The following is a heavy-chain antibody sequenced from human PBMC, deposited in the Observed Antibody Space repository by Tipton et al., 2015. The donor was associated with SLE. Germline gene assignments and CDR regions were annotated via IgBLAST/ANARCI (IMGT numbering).Heavy chain of an antibody. V-gene: IGHV4-39*01. Sequence: TLSLTCTVSGGSVSSSSYYWGWIRQPPGEGLEWIGTISYGGNTYYNPSFKTPVTISVDTSKNQFSLKLGSVTAADTAVYYCARRGTGGRSYDYWGQGTLVTVSS. CDR1: GGSVSSSSYY. D-gene: IGHD7-27*01. CDR2: ISYGGNT. J-gene: IGHJ4*02. CDR3: ARRGTGGRSYDY.